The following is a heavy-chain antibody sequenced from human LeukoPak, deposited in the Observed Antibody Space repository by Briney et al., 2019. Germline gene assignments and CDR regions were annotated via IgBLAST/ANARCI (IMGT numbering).Heavy chain of an antibody. V-gene: IGHV1-58*02. Sequence: GASVKVSCKASGFTFTSSAMQWVRQARGQRLEWIGWIVVGSGNTNYAQKFQERVTITRDMSTSTAYMELSSLRSEDTAVYYCAVETTVTTYHAFDIWGQGTMVTVSS. CDR3: AVETTVTTYHAFDI. D-gene: IGHD4-17*01. CDR2: IVVGSGNT. J-gene: IGHJ3*02. CDR1: GFTFTSSA.